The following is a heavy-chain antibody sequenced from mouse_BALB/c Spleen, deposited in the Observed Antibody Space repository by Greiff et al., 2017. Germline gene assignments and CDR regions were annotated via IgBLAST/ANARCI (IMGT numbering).Heavy chain of an antibody. J-gene: IGHJ4*01. D-gene: IGHD2-12*01. CDR3: ARSGSYDDAMDY. CDR2: IDPSDSYT. CDR1: GYTFTSYW. V-gene: IGHV1-69*02. Sequence: QVQLQQPGAELVKPGASVKLSCKASGYTFTSYWMHWVKQRPGQGLEWIGEIDPSDSYTNYNQKFKGKATLTVDKSSSTAYMQLSSLTSEDSAVYYCARSGSYDDAMDYWGQGTAVTVSS.